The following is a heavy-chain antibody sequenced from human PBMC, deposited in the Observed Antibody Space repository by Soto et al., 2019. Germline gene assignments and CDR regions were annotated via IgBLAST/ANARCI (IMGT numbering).Heavy chain of an antibody. CDR2: INHSGST. CDR1: GGSFSGYY. D-gene: IGHD2-2*02. CDR3: ARDLIVVVPAAIMASRRQNWFDP. V-gene: IGHV4-34*01. Sequence: SETLSLTCAAYGGSFSGYYWSWLRQPPGKGLEWIGEINHSGSTNYNPSLKSRVTISVDTSKNQFSLKLSSVTAADTAVYYCARDLIVVVPAAIMASRRQNWFDPWGQGTLVIVSS. J-gene: IGHJ5*02.